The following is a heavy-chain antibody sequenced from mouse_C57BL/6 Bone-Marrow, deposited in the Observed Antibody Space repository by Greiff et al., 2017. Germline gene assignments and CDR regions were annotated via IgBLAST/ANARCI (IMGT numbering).Heavy chain of an antibody. J-gene: IGHJ1*03. D-gene: IGHD4-1*01. CDR3: ARDPTGRWYFDV. V-gene: IGHV5-4*01. CDR2: ISDGGSYT. Sequence: EVKVVESGGGLVKPGGSLKLSCAASGFTFSSYAMSWVRQTPEKRLEWVATISDGGSYTYYPDNVKGRFTISRDNAKNNLYLQMSHLKSEDTAMYYCARDPTGRWYFDVWGTGTTVTVSS. CDR1: GFTFSSYA.